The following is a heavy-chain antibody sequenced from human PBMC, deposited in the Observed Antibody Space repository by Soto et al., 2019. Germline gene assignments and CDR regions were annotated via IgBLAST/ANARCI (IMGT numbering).Heavy chain of an antibody. CDR3: ANARHEYLWGNSRSTGNFDS. CDR2: IHGGGNT. J-gene: IGHJ4*02. V-gene: IGHV3-53*01. D-gene: IGHD3-16*02. CDR1: GFSVSANY. Sequence: PGGSLRLSCVASGFSVSANYMTWMRQAPGKGLEWVSVIHGGGNTYYADSVKGRFTISRDNSKNTVHLQSASLRVDDTALYYCANARHEYLWGNSRSTGNFDSWGQGALLTGSS.